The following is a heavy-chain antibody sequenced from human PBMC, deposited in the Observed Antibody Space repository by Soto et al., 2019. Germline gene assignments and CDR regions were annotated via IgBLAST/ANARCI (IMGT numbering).Heavy chain of an antibody. J-gene: IGHJ6*02. CDR3: AKDDSAMDV. CDR1: GFTFSSYG. V-gene: IGHV3-30*18. Sequence: QVQLVESGGGVVQPGRSLRLSCAASGFTFSSYGMHWVRQAPGKGLEWVAVISYDGSNKYYADSVKGRFTISRDNSKNTLYLQMNRLRAEDTAVSYCAKDDSAMDVWGQGTTVTVSS. CDR2: ISYDGSNK.